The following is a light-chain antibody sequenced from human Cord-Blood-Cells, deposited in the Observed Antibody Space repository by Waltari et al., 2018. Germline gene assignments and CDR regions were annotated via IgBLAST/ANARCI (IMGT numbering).Light chain of an antibody. CDR2: GNS. J-gene: IGLJ3*02. CDR3: QSYDSSLSGWV. CDR1: SSNIAAGYD. Sequence: QSVLTQPPSVSGAPGHRVTLSCTGRSSNIAAGYDVHWYQQLPGTAPKLLIYGNSNRPSGVPDRFSGSKSGTSASLAITGLQAEDEADYYCQSYDSSLSGWVFGGGTKLTVL. V-gene: IGLV1-40*01.